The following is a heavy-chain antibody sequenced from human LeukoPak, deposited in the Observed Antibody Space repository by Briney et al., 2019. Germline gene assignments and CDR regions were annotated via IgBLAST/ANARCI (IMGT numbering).Heavy chain of an antibody. Sequence: SETLSLTCTVSGGSISSYYWSWIRQPAGKGLEWIGRIYTSGSTNYNPSLKSRVTMSVDTSKNQFSLKLSSVPAADTAVYYCARGGGVGDYDSSGYYYGLDYWGQGTLVTVSS. CDR2: IYTSGST. V-gene: IGHV4-4*07. CDR1: GGSISSYY. CDR3: ARGGGVGDYDSSGYYYGLDY. J-gene: IGHJ4*02. D-gene: IGHD3-22*01.